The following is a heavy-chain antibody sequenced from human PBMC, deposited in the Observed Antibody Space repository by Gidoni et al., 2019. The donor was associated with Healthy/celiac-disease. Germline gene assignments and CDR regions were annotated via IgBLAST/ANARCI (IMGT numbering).Heavy chain of an antibody. CDR1: GFTFTSYA. CDR3: AKHKATIWGWSAFDI. Sequence: EVQLVESGGGLVQPGGSLRLSCAASGFTFTSYAMSWVRQAPGTGLDCVSAISGSGGSTYYADSVKGRFTISRDNSKNTLYLQMNSLRAEDTAVYYCAKHKATIWGWSAFDIWGQGTMVTVSS. D-gene: IGHD5-12*01. J-gene: IGHJ3*02. V-gene: IGHV3-23*04. CDR2: ISGSGGST.